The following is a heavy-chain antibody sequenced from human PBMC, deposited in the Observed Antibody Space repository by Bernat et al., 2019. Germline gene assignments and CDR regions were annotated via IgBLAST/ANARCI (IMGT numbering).Heavy chain of an antibody. Sequence: QVQLQESGPGLVKPSETLSLTCTVSGGSISSYYWSWIRQPPGKGLEWIGYIYYSGSTNYNPSLKSRVTISVDTSKNQFSLKLSSVTAADTAVYYCARAGIVVVVAATWSWFDPWGQGTLVTVSS. D-gene: IGHD2-15*01. J-gene: IGHJ5*02. CDR3: ARAGIVVVVAATWSWFDP. CDR2: IYYSGST. V-gene: IGHV4-59*08. CDR1: GGSISSYY.